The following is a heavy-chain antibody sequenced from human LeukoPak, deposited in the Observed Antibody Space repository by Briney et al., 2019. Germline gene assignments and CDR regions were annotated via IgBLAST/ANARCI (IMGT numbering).Heavy chain of an antibody. CDR1: GGSISSYY. Sequence: SSETLSLTCTVSGGSISSYYWSWIRQPPGKGLEWIGYIYYSGSTNYNPSLKSRVTISVDTSKNQFSLKLSSVTAADTAVYYCAREWGLGDGYKPGSYFDYWGQGTLVTVSS. D-gene: IGHD5-24*01. CDR3: AREWGLGDGYKPGSYFDY. J-gene: IGHJ4*02. CDR2: IYYSGST. V-gene: IGHV4-59*01.